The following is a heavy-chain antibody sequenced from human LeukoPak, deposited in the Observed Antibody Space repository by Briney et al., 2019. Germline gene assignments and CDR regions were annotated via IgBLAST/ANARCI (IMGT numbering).Heavy chain of an antibody. Sequence: ASVKVSCKASGVTFSNSGITWVRQAPGQGLEWMGRIIPVLEEAQYAQNFQGKVTITADKSTSTAYMELHSLTSEDTAVYYCGRDQLELGTHWFDPWGQGTLVTVSS. CDR3: GRDQLELGTHWFDP. V-gene: IGHV1-69*04. CDR2: IIPVLEEA. CDR1: GVTFSNSG. J-gene: IGHJ5*02. D-gene: IGHD1-1*01.